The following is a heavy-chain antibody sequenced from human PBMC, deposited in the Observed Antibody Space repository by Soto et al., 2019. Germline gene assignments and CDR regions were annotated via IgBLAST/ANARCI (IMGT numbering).Heavy chain of an antibody. CDR2: INHSGSS. CDR3: ARLDLRLNDYGDYVEGIDY. D-gene: IGHD4-17*01. CDR1: GGSFSGYY. J-gene: IGHJ4*02. Sequence: QVQLQQWGAGLLKPSETLSLTCAVYGGSFSGYYWSWIRQPPGKGLEWIGEINHSGSSNYNPTLKSRVTISVATSKHQFSLKLSSVTAADTAVYYCARLDLRLNDYGDYVEGIDYWGQGTLVTVSS. V-gene: IGHV4-34*01.